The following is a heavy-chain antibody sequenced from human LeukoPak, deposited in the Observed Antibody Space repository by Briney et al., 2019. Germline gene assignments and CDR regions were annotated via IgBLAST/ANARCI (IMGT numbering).Heavy chain of an antibody. CDR3: ARGSSPGYFDWLDFQRYYYYYYMDV. CDR1: GFTFSSYS. J-gene: IGHJ6*03. V-gene: IGHV3-21*01. Sequence: PGGSLRLSCAASGFTFSSYSMNWVRQAPGKGLEWVSSISSSSSYIYYADSVKGRFTISRDNAKNSLYLQMNSLRAEDTAVYYCARGSSPGYFDWLDFQRYYYYYYMDVWGKGTTVTVSS. D-gene: IGHD3-9*01. CDR2: ISSSSSYI.